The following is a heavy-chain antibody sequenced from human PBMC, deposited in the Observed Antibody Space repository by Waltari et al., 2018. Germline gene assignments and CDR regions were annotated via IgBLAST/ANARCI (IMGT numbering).Heavy chain of an antibody. J-gene: IGHJ4*02. V-gene: IGHV3-53*01. CDR1: GFTVRSHH. CDR3: AREFRGTAAAGYFDY. D-gene: IGHD6-13*01. Sequence: EVQLVESGGGLIQPGGSLRLPCPASGFTVRSHHMSWFRQAPGKGLEWVSVIYSGGSTYYADSVKGRFTISRDNSKNTLYLQMNSLRAEDTAVYYCAREFRGTAAAGYFDYWGQGTLVTVSS. CDR2: IYSGGST.